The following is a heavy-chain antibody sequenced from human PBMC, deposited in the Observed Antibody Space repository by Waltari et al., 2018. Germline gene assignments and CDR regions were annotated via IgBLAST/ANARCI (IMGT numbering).Heavy chain of an antibody. D-gene: IGHD3-16*01. Sequence: EVQLVESGGGLVQPGGSLRLSCAASGFTFSSYWMSWVRQAPGKGLEWVANIKQDGSEKYYADSVKGRFTISRDNAKNTLYLQMNSLRAEDTAMYYCAKGMSWGYYYYYMDVWGKGTTVTVSS. CDR2: IKQDGSEK. CDR3: AKGMSWGYYYYYMDV. V-gene: IGHV3-7*01. J-gene: IGHJ6*03. CDR1: GFTFSSYW.